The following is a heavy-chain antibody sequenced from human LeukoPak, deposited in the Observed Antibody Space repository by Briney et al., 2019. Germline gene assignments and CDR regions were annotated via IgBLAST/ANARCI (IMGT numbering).Heavy chain of an antibody. Sequence: SETLSLTCTASGGSIGSSSYYWGWIRQPPGKGLEWIGSIYYSGSTYYNPSLKSRVTISVDTSKNQFSLKLSSVTAADTAVYYCARRVDYWGQGTLVTVSS. CDR2: IYYSGST. CDR3: ARRVDY. V-gene: IGHV4-39*01. CDR1: GGSIGSSSYY. J-gene: IGHJ4*02.